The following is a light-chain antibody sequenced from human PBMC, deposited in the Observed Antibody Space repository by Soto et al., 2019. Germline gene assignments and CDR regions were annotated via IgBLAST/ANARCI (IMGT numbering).Light chain of an antibody. CDR3: HQYYSSPLP. CDR1: QTILYSPNNKNY. CDR2: WAS. J-gene: IGKJ4*01. Sequence: DIVMTQSPDSLAVSLVERATINCKSSQTILYSPNNKNYLAWYQHRPGQPPKLLISWASTRESGVPDRFSGSGSGTDFTLTINSLQAEDVAVYYCHQYYSSPLPFGGGTKVEVK. V-gene: IGKV4-1*01.